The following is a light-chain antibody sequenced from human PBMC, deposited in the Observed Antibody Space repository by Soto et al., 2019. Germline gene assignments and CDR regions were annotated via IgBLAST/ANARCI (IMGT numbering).Light chain of an antibody. CDR2: DAS. Sequence: VITQSPATLSVSPGVRATLSCTASQSVSSNFTWYQQKPGQAPRLLISDASNRATGIPATFSGGASGTEFTLTISRLKSEDFAVYYCQQYNNWPQVTFGQGTRLEIK. CDR3: QQYNNWPQVT. J-gene: IGKJ5*01. V-gene: IGKV3-15*01. CDR1: QSVSSN.